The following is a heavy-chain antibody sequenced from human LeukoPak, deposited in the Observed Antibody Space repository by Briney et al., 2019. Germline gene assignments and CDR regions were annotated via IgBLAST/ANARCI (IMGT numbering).Heavy chain of an antibody. CDR1: GGTFSSYA. J-gene: IGHJ3*01. CDR3: ARDPALEGTEDYRDFGGVESVDAFDV. V-gene: IGHV1-69*10. D-gene: IGHD4-23*01. CDR2: VIPMFDVT. Sequence: SVKVSCKASGGTFSSYALRWMRQAPGQGLVWMGRVIPMFDVTDYAQKFQGRVTITADTSTGTAYMELSSLTSDDTAMYYCARDPALEGTEDYRDFGGVESVDAFDVWGQGTMVTVFS.